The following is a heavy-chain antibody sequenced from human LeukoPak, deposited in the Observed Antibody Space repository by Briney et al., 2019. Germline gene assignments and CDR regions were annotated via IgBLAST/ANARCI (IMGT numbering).Heavy chain of an antibody. CDR2: IYPGDSDT. CDR1: GHSFTDNW. Sequence: GDSLKISCKAFGHSFTDNWIGWVRHMPGKGLEWMGVIYPGDSDTRYSPSFQGQVTISADKSISTAYLQWSSLKASDTAMYYCARGEGYSYGFRWFDPWGQGTLVTVSS. V-gene: IGHV5-51*01. D-gene: IGHD5-18*01. J-gene: IGHJ5*02. CDR3: ARGEGYSYGFRWFDP.